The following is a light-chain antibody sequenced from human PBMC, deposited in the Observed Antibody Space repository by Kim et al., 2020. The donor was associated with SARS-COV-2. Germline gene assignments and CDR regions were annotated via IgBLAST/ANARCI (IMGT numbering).Light chain of an antibody. Sequence: LSPGKSATLSCRASQSVSSSYLAWYQQKPGQAPRLLIYGASSRATGIPDRFSGSGSGTDFTLTISRLEPEDFAVYYCQQYGSSPYTFGQGTKLEI. J-gene: IGKJ2*01. CDR2: GAS. V-gene: IGKV3-20*01. CDR1: QSVSSSY. CDR3: QQYGSSPYT.